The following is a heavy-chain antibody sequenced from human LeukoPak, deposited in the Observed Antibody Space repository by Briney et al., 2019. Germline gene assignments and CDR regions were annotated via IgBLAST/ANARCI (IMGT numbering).Heavy chain of an antibody. Sequence: GASVKVSCTASGYTFTGYYMHWVRQAPGQGLEWMGWINPNSGGTNYAQKFQGRVTMTRDTSISTAYMELSRLRSDDTAVYYCARGASGVYTVTTSWFDPWGQGTLVTVSS. CDR2: INPNSGGT. J-gene: IGHJ5*02. V-gene: IGHV1-2*02. CDR1: GYTFTGYY. D-gene: IGHD4-17*01. CDR3: ARGASGVYTVTTSWFDP.